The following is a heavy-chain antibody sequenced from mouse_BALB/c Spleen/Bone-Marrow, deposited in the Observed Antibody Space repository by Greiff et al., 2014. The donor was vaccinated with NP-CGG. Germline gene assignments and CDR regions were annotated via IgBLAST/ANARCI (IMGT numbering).Heavy chain of an antibody. CDR3: ARSEGNYAMDY. CDR1: GYTFTSYW. V-gene: IGHV1-87*01. CDR2: IYPGDSDT. J-gene: IGHJ4*01. Sequence: QVQLQQSGAELARPGASVKLSCKASGYTFTSYWMQWVKQRPGQGLEWIGAIYPGDSDTRYTQKFKGKATLTADKSSSTAYMQLSSLASEDSAVYYCARSEGNYAMDYSGQGTSVTVSS.